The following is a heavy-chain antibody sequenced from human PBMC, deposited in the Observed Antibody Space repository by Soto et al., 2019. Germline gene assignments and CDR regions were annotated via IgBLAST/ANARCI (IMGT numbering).Heavy chain of an antibody. CDR1: GGSISSGDYY. Sequence: SETLSLTCTVSGGSISSGDYYWSWIRQPPGKGLEWIGYIYYSGSTYYNPSLKSRVTISVDTSKNQFSLKLSSVTAADTAVYYCATHLIAVAGTGWFDPWGQGTLVTVSS. J-gene: IGHJ5*02. CDR2: IYYSGST. D-gene: IGHD6-19*01. CDR3: ATHLIAVAGTGWFDP. V-gene: IGHV4-30-4*01.